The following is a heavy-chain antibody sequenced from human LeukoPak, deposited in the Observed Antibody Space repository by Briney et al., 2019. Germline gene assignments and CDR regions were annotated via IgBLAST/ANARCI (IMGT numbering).Heavy chain of an antibody. CDR1: GYSFTSHW. J-gene: IGHJ4*02. D-gene: IGHD5-24*01. Sequence: GQSLKISCKGSGYSFTSHWISWVRQMPGKGLEWMGRIDPSDSYTNYSPSFQGHVTISADKSISTAYLQWSSLKASDTAMYYCARQGREDPIDYWGQGTLVTVSS. V-gene: IGHV5-10-1*01. CDR3: ARQGREDPIDY. CDR2: IDPSDSYT.